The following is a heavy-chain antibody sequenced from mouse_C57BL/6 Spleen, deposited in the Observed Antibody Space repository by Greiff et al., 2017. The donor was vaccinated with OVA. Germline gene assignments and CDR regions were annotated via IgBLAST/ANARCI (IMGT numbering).Heavy chain of an antibody. V-gene: IGHV1-59*01. J-gene: IGHJ3*01. Sequence: QVQLQQPGAELVRPGTSVKLSCKASGYTFTSYWMHWVKQRPGQGLEWIGVIDPSDSYTNYNQKFKGKATLTVDTSSSTAYMQLSSLTSEDSAVYYCARSYYGPGGQGTLVTVSA. D-gene: IGHD1-2*01. CDR2: IDPSDSYT. CDR1: GYTFTSYW. CDR3: ARSYYGP.